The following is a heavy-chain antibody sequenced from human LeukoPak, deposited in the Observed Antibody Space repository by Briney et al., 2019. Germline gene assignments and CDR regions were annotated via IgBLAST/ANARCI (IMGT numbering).Heavy chain of an antibody. CDR2: TRYDGSNK. D-gene: IGHD5-18*01. CDR3: AKPPLDDSFAFDY. Sequence: GGSLRLSCAASGFTFSSCGMHWVRQAPGKGLEWVSFTRYDGSNKYYADSVKGRFTISRDNSKNTLYLQMNSLRSEDTAVYYCAKPPLDDSFAFDYWGQGTLVTVSS. V-gene: IGHV3-30*02. CDR1: GFTFSSCG. J-gene: IGHJ4*02.